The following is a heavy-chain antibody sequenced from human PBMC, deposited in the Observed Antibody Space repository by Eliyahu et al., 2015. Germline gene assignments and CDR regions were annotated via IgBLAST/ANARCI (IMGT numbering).Heavy chain of an antibody. CDR1: GFILNDYY. J-gene: IGHJ4*02. D-gene: IGHD2-21*01. Sequence: QVHLVESGGGLVKPGGSLRLSCAASGFILNDYYMSXVRQAPGGGLEXLAYISSSSSDTNYXXSAKGRFTIXRDNAKNLVYLQMNSLRAEDTATYYCARTYSRFFDLWGRGTLVTVSS. V-gene: IGHV3-11*06. CDR2: ISSSSSDT. CDR3: ARTYSRFFDL.